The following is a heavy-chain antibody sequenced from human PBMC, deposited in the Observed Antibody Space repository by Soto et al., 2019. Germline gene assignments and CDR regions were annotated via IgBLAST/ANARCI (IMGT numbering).Heavy chain of an antibody. CDR3: ASAPLRITMVRGVITKDYGDAFDI. CDR1: GYTFTSYG. CDR2: ISAYNVNT. J-gene: IGHJ3*02. V-gene: IGHV1-18*01. D-gene: IGHD3-10*01. Sequence: ASVKVSCKASGYTFTSYGISWVRQAPGQGLEWMGWISAYNVNTNYAQKLQGRVTMTTDTSTSTAYMELRSLRSDDTAVYYCASAPLRITMVRGVITKDYGDAFDIWGQGTMVTVS.